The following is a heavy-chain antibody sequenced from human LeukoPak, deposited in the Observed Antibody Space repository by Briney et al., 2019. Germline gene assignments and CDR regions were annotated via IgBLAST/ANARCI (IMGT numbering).Heavy chain of an antibody. CDR1: GYTFTSYT. J-gene: IGHJ4*02. D-gene: IGHD6-19*01. Sequence: GASVKVSCKASGYTFTSYTINWVRQAPGQGLEWMGWINPNSGGTNYAQKFQGRVTMTRDTSISTAYMELSRLRSDDTAVFYCATSSGWKSNIDYWGQGTLVTVSS. CDR3: ATSSGWKSNIDY. V-gene: IGHV1-2*02. CDR2: INPNSGGT.